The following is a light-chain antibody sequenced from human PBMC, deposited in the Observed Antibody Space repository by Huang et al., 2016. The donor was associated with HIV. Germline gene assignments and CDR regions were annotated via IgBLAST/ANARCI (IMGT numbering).Light chain of an antibody. V-gene: IGKV3-15*01. Sequence: ILLTQFPATLSVSPGQRVTLSCRASQSVGGKLAWYQQSPGQAPRLLIYGASTRVPTIPDRFSGSGSWTEFTLTISSLQSEDFAVYYCQQYDTWPPLTFGGGTKV. CDR2: GAS. CDR3: QQYDTWPPLT. CDR1: QSVGGK. J-gene: IGKJ4*01.